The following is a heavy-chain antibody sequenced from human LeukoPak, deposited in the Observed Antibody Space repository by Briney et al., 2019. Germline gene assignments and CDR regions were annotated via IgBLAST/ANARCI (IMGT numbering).Heavy chain of an antibody. V-gene: IGHV4-39*01. Sequence: SETLSLTCTVSGGSISSSSHYWGWIRQPPGKGLEWIGSIYYSGSTYYDPSLKSRVTISVDTSKNQFSLKLSSVTAADTAVYYCARLFGQYYFDYWGQGTLVTVSS. CDR2: IYYSGST. D-gene: IGHD3-10*01. CDR1: GGSISSSSHY. J-gene: IGHJ4*02. CDR3: ARLFGQYYFDY.